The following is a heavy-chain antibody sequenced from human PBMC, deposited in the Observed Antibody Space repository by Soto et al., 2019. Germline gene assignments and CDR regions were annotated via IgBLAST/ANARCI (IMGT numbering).Heavy chain of an antibody. CDR3: ARDKSGPADY. V-gene: IGHV3-74*01. Sequence: GSLRLSCAASGFTFSNYGMYWVRQAPGKGLMWVSGIKDDGSTSYADSVKGRFTISRDNAKNTLYLQMHSLRAEDTAVYYCARDKSGPADYWGQGTLVTVSS. J-gene: IGHJ4*02. D-gene: IGHD5-12*01. CDR1: GFTFSNYG. CDR2: IKDDGST.